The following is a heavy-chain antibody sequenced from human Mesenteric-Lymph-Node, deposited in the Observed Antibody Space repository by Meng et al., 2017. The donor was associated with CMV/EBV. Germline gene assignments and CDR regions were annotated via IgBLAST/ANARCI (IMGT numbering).Heavy chain of an antibody. CDR1: GFTFSSSW. J-gene: IGHJ5*02. D-gene: IGHD5-12*01. CDR3: ARGGGGYSGYDFGGWFDP. CDR2: INPNSGGT. V-gene: IGHV1-2*02. Sequence: GESLKISCAASGFTFSSSWMHWVRQAPGQGLEWMGWINPNSGGTNYAQKFQGRVTMTRDTSISTAYMELSRLRSDDTAVYYCARGGGGYSGYDFGGWFDPWGQGTLVTVSS.